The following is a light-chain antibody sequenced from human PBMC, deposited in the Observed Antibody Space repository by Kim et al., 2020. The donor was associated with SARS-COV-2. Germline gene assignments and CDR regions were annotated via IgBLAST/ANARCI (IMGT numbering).Light chain of an antibody. J-gene: IGKJ2*01. CDR3: QQYDGSPYT. CDR1: RTISSTY. Sequence: LSPVERSTLTCRASRTISSTYLAWYQQKPGQAPRLLLYGASNRATGVPDRFSGRGSGTEFALTINGLQPEDFAVYYCQQYDGSPYTFGQGSKLEIK. V-gene: IGKV3-20*01. CDR2: GAS.